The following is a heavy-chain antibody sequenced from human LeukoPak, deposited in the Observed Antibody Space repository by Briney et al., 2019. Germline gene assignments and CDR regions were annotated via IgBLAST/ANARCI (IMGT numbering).Heavy chain of an antibody. CDR2: ISGYNGNT. J-gene: IGHJ4*02. CDR3: ARDPLNFVGFGELFLDY. D-gene: IGHD3-10*01. CDR1: GYTFTNYG. V-gene: IGHV1-18*01. Sequence: VASVTVSCTASGYTFTNYGINWVRQAPGQGLEWMGWISGYNGNTNYAQKLQGRVTMTTDTSTSTAYMELSSLRSEDTAVYYCARDPLNFVGFGELFLDYWGQGTLVTVSS.